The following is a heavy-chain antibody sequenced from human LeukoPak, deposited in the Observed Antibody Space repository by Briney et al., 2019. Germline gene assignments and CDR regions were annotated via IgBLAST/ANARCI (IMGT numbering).Heavy chain of an antibody. CDR3: AREIYYDFWSGYHDY. CDR1: GGSVRRGNYY. Sequence: PSETLSLTCTVSGGSVRRGNYYWTWIRQPAGKGLEWIGRIYTSGSTNYNPSLKSRVTMSVDTSKNQFSLKLSSVTAADTAVYYCAREIYYDFWSGYHDYWGQGTLVTVSS. J-gene: IGHJ4*02. D-gene: IGHD3-3*01. V-gene: IGHV4-61*02. CDR2: IYTSGST.